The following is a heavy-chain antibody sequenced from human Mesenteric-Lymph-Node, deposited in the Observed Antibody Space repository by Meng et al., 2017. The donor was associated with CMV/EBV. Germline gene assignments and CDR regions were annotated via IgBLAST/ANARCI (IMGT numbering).Heavy chain of an antibody. J-gene: IGHJ5*02. D-gene: IGHD2-2*01. CDR1: GFTFSSYS. Sequence: GESLKISCAASGFTFSSYSMNWVRQAPGKGLEWVSSISSSSSYIYYADSVKGRFTISRDNAKNTLYLQMNSLRAEDTAVYYCARDCSSTSCYRTGFDPWGQGTLVTVSS. CDR3: ARDCSSTSCYRTGFDP. V-gene: IGHV3-21*01. CDR2: ISSSSSYI.